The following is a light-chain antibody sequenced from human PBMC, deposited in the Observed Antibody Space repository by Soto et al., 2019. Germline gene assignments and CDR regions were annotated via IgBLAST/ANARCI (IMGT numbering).Light chain of an antibody. CDR3: CSYAGSTTPYV. J-gene: IGLJ1*01. V-gene: IGLV2-23*01. CDR2: AGS. CDR1: SSDVGSYNL. Sequence: QSALTQPASVSGSPGQSITISCTGTSSDVGSYNLVSWYQQHPGKAPRLMIYAGSKRPSGVSNRFSGSKSGNTASLTISGLQAEDEADYYCCSYAGSTTPYVFGTGTKLTVL.